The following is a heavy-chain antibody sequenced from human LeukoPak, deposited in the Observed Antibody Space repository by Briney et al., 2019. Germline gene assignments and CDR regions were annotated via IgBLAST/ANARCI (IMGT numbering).Heavy chain of an antibody. J-gene: IGHJ5*02. CDR2: IYYNGST. CDR1: GGSISSGDYY. Sequence: KSSETLSLTCTVSGGSISSGDYYWSWIRQPPGKGLEWIGYIYYNGSTYYNPSLKSRVTISVDTSKNQLSLKLSSVTAADTAVYYCARKYSSSWYGWFDPWGQGTLVTVSS. D-gene: IGHD6-13*01. CDR3: ARKYSSSWYGWFDP. V-gene: IGHV4-30-4*01.